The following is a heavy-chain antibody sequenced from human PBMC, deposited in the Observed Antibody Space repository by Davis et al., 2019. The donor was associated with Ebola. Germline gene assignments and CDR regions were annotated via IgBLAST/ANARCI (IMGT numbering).Heavy chain of an antibody. D-gene: IGHD5-24*01. Sequence: PSETLSLTCTVSGGSISGYYWTWIRQPPGKGLEWIGYLYYSGIINYNRSLKSRVTISGDTSKNQLSLKLSSVTAADTAVYYCARHRDWFDPWGQGTLVTVSS. CDR3: ARHRDWFDP. CDR1: GGSISGYY. V-gene: IGHV4-59*01. CDR2: LYYSGII. J-gene: IGHJ5*02.